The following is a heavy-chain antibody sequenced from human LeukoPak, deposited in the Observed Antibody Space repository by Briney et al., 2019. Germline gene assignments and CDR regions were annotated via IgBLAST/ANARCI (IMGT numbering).Heavy chain of an antibody. CDR3: ARFGGDYGDVRRGDY. Sequence: PGGSLRLSCAASGFTFSSYEMNWVRQAPGKGLEWVSYISSSGSTIYYADSVKGRFTISRDNARNSLYLQMNSLRAEDTAVYYCARFGGDYGDVRRGDYWGQGTLVTVSS. J-gene: IGHJ4*02. CDR2: ISSSGSTI. D-gene: IGHD4-17*01. CDR1: GFTFSSYE. V-gene: IGHV3-48*03.